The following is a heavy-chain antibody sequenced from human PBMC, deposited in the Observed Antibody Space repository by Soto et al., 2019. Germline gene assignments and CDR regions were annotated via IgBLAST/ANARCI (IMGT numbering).Heavy chain of an antibody. CDR1: GYTFTSYG. CDR2: ISAYNYNT. CDR3: ARLVGAIGHCFDP. V-gene: IGHV1-18*01. Sequence: ASVKVSCKASGYTFTSYGLSWVRQAPGQGLEWMGRISAYNYNTDYAQKLQGRVTMTTDTSTSTAYMELRSLRSDDTAVYYCARLVGAIGHCFDPWGQGTLVTVSS. J-gene: IGHJ5*02. D-gene: IGHD1-26*01.